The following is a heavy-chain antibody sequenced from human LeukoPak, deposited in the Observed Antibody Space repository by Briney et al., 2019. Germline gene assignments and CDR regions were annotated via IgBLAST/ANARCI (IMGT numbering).Heavy chain of an antibody. CDR1: GYAFRGYP. D-gene: IGHD1-1*01. J-gene: IGHJ6*03. CDR2: ISYEDGDE. V-gene: IGHV3-30*07. CDR3: ARAGGAWSTTHYYYYMDV. Sequence: GRSLRLSCAASGYAFRGYPMYWVRQAPGKGLEWVAFISYEDGDELYADSVKGRFTISRDDSKSTLYLQMNSLRPEDTAIFYCARAGGAWSTTHYYYYMDVWGKGTTVTVSS.